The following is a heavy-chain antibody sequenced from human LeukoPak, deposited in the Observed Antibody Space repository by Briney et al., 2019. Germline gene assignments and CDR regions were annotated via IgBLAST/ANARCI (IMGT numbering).Heavy chain of an antibody. CDR1: GFTFSSYA. Sequence: TGGSLRLSCAASGFTFSSYAMSWVRQAPGKGLEWVSAISGSGGSTYYADSVKGRFTISRDNSKNTLYLQMNSLRAEDTAVYYCAKDKWGSSGSHDAFDIWGQGTMVTVSS. CDR3: AKDKWGSSGSHDAFDI. V-gene: IGHV3-23*01. D-gene: IGHD3-22*01. J-gene: IGHJ3*02. CDR2: ISGSGGST.